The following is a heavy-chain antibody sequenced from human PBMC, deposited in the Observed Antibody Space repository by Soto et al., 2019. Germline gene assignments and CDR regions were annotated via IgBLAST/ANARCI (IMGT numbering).Heavy chain of an antibody. CDR1: GYSFTSYW. Sequence: GASLKISCKGSGYSFTSYWISWVRQMPGKGLEWMGRIDPSDSYTNYGPSFQGHVTISADKSISTAYLQWSSLKASDTAMYYCARHVRRRSTSLPSTDYYYYYGMDVWGQGTTVTVSS. J-gene: IGHJ6*02. D-gene: IGHD2-2*01. V-gene: IGHV5-10-1*01. CDR3: ARHVRRRSTSLPSTDYYYYYGMDV. CDR2: IDPSDSYT.